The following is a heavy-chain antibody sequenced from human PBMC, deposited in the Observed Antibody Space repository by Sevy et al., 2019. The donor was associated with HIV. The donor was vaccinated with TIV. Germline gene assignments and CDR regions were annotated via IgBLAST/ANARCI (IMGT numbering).Heavy chain of an antibody. V-gene: IGHV4-34*01. J-gene: IGHJ4*02. CDR3: ARGGNYCSSTSCYARHFDY. Sequence: SETLSLTCAVYGGSFSGYYWSWIRQPPGKGLEWIGEINHSGSTNYNPSLKSRVTISVDTSKNQFSLKLSSVTAADTAVYYCARGGNYCSSTSCYARHFDYWGQGTLVTVSS. D-gene: IGHD2-2*01. CDR2: INHSGST. CDR1: GGSFSGYY.